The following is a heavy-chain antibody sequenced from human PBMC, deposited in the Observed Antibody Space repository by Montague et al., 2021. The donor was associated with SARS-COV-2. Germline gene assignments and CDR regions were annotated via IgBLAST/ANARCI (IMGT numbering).Heavy chain of an antibody. D-gene: IGHD2-2*01. CDR3: ARVGRDSAILPIAIHYGMDV. CDR1: GFTVSSNY. CDR2: IYSGGST. Sequence: SLRLSCAASGFTVSSNYMTWVRPAPGKGLEWVSVIYSGGSTYYADSVRGRFTIYRDNSKNTLYLQLNSLRAEDTAVYYCARVGRDSAILPIAIHYGMDVWGQGTTVTVSS. V-gene: IGHV3-53*01. J-gene: IGHJ6*02.